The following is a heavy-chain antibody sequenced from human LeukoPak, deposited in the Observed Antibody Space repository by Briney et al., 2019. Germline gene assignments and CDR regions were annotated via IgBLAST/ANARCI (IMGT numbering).Heavy chain of an antibody. CDR2: IYHRGST. V-gene: IGHV4-4*02. CDR1: GGSISSSNW. Sequence: SGTLSLTCAVSGGSISSSNWWSWVRQPPGKGLEWIGEIYHRGSTNYNPSLKSRVTISVDKSKNQFSLKLSSVTAADTAVYYCARVGRFLEWLPYYYYYGMDVWGQGTTVTVSS. CDR3: ARVGRFLEWLPYYYYYGMDV. D-gene: IGHD3-3*01. J-gene: IGHJ6*02.